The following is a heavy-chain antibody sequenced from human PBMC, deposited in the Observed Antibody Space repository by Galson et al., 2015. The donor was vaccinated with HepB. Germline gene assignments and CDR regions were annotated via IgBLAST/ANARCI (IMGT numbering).Heavy chain of an antibody. Sequence: TLSLTCAVYGGSFSGYYWSWIRQPPGKGLEWIGEINHSGSTNYNPSLKSRVTISVDTSKNQFSLKLSSVTAADTAVYYCARARYSSGWHGAVGYWGQGTLVTVSS. V-gene: IGHV4-34*01. CDR2: INHSGST. D-gene: IGHD6-19*01. J-gene: IGHJ4*02. CDR1: GGSFSGYY. CDR3: ARARYSSGWHGAVGY.